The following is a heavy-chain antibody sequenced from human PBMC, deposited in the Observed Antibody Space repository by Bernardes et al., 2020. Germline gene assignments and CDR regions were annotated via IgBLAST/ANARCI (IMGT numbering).Heavy chain of an antibody. Sequence: GGSLRLSCAASEFTSNIFAMHWVRQAPGKGLEWVAVSWNDGSDEYYADSVKGRFSISRDNSKNTLYLQVNNLRAEDTAVYYCAIQQNYGGKVDSWGQGTLVTVSS. CDR3: AIQQNYGGKVDS. V-gene: IGHV3-33*01. J-gene: IGHJ5*01. CDR1: EFTSNIFA. D-gene: IGHD4-17*01. CDR2: SWNDGSDE.